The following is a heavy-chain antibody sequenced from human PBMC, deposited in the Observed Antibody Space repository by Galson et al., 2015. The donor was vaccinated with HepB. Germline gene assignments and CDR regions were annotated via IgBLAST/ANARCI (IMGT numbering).Heavy chain of an antibody. CDR2: ISYDGGHK. CDR1: GFFFSSYA. Sequence: LRLSCAASGFFFSSYAMHWVRQAPGKGLEWLAVISYDGGHKYHADSGNGRFTISRDNSNNTLFLEVKNLSPEDTAIYYCSRARGDYYNSGPAFWGRGTLVTVST. V-gene: IGHV3-30*04. J-gene: IGHJ4*02. D-gene: IGHD3-10*01. CDR3: SRARGDYYNSGPAF.